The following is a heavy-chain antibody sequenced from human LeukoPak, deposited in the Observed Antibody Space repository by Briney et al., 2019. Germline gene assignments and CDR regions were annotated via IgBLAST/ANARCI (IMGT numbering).Heavy chain of an antibody. CDR2: IHTRGST. Sequence: SETLSLTCTVSGGSISSGDYYWSFIRQPAGKGLEWIGRIHTRGSTSYNLSLKSRVTILVDTSKNQFSLKLSSVTAADTAVYYCARGVVATTRDYYYYYMDVWGKGTMVTVSS. D-gene: IGHD5-12*01. J-gene: IGHJ6*03. CDR3: ARGVVATTRDYYYYYMDV. CDR1: GGSISSGDYY. V-gene: IGHV4-61*02.